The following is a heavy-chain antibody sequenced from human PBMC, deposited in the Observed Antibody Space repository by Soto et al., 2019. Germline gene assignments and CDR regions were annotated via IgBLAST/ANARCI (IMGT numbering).Heavy chain of an antibody. CDR3: EKDGQVGAPRIALAKAPMGV. CDR2: ISGSGGKT. CDR1: GFTFSSYA. Sequence: GWSLRLSCVASGFTFSSYAMTWFRQAPGKGLEWVSTISGSGGKTYYADSVKGRFTISRDNSKNTVYLQMDSLRDEDMAIYYCEKDGQVGAPRIALAKAPMGVWGQATLVPVSA. J-gene: IGHJ4*03. V-gene: IGHV3-23*01. D-gene: IGHD1-26*01.